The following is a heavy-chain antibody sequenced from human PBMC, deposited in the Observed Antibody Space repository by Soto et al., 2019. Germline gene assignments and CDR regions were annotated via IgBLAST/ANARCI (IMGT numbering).Heavy chain of an antibody. CDR3: ARWSLTTVTTNWFDP. J-gene: IGHJ5*02. Sequence: SETLSLTCTVSGGSISSYYWSWIRQPPGKGLEWIGYIYYSGSTNYNPSLKSRVTISVDTSKNQFSLKLSSVTAADTAVYYCARWSLTTVTTNWFDPWGQGTLVTVSS. V-gene: IGHV4-59*01. CDR2: IYYSGST. D-gene: IGHD4-17*01. CDR1: GGSISSYY.